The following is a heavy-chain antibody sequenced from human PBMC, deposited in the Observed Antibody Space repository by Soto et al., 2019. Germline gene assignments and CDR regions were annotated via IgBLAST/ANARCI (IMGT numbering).Heavy chain of an antibody. CDR2: IYYSGRT. V-gene: IGHV4-61*01. J-gene: IGHJ4*02. D-gene: IGHD6-19*01. CDR3: ARSGAGSGWL. Sequence: SETLSLTCTVSGGSVSSGRYYWSWSRQPPGKGLEWIGYIYYSGRTNYNSSLKSRVTISVDTSKNQFSLKLSSVTAADTAIYYCARSGAGSGWLGGQGTLVTVSS. CDR1: GGSVSSGRYY.